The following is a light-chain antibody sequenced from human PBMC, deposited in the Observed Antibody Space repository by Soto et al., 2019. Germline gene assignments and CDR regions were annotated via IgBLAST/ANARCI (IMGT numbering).Light chain of an antibody. V-gene: IGKV3-20*01. CDR2: GAS. CDR1: QSVSGNF. J-gene: IGKJ5*01. Sequence: ESVLTQSPGTLSLSPGERTTLSCWASQSVSGNFLAWYQHKPGQAPRLLIYGASSRATGIPDRFSGSGSGTDFTLTISRLEPEDFAVYYCQQYGSSSITVGQGTRLEIK. CDR3: QQYGSSSIT.